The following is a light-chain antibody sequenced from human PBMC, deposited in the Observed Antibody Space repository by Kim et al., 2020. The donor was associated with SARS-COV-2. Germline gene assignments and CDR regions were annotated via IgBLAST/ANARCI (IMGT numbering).Light chain of an antibody. Sequence: VSPGQTANITCSGDKLENKDSYWYQQKPGQSPVLVIYQNNKWPSGIPERFSGSNSGNTATLTISGTQAMDEGDYYCQAWDSRTGVFGGGTQLTVL. CDR3: QAWDSRTGV. V-gene: IGLV3-1*01. CDR2: QNN. CDR1: KLENKD. J-gene: IGLJ3*02.